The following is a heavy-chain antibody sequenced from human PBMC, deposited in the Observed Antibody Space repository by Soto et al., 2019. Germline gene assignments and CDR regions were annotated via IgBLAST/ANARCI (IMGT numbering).Heavy chain of an antibody. Sequence: PGGSLRLSCASSGFTFSSYAMSLVRQAPGKGLEWVSIISGSGGGTYYADSVKGRFTISRDNSKNTLYLQVNSLRAEDTAVYYCAKGDSSWSYFDFWGQGTLVTVSS. V-gene: IGHV3-23*01. CDR2: ISGSGGGT. CDR3: AKGDSSWSYFDF. CDR1: GFTFSSYA. J-gene: IGHJ4*02. D-gene: IGHD6-13*01.